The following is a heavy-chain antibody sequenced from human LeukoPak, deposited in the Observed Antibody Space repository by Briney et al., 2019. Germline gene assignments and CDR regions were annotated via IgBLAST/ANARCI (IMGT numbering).Heavy chain of an antibody. V-gene: IGHV3-53*01. CDR3: ARDGVDYYYYMDV. Sequence: GGSLRLSCTVSGFTVSSNSMSWVRQAPGKGLEWVSFIYSDNTHYSDSVKGRFTISRDNPKTTLYLQMNSLRAEDTAGYYCARDGVDYYYYMDVWGKGTTVTIPS. J-gene: IGHJ6*03. CDR2: IYSDNT. CDR1: GFTVSSNS. D-gene: IGHD3-16*01.